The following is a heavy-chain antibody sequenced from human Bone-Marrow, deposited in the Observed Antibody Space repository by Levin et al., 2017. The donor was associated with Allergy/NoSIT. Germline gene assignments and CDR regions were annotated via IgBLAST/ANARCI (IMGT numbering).Heavy chain of an antibody. CDR3: ARPWGYYYGMDV. CDR2: INHSGST. D-gene: IGHD3-16*01. J-gene: IGHJ6*02. V-gene: IGHV4-34*01. Sequence: GSLRLSCAVYGGSFSGYYWSWIRQPPGKGLEWIGEINHSGSTNYNPSLKSRVTISVDTSKNQFSLKLSSVTAADTAVYYCARPWGYYYGMDVWGQGTTVTVSS. CDR1: GGSFSGYY.